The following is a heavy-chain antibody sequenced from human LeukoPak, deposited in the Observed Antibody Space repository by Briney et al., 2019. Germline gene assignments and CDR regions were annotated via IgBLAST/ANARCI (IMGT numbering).Heavy chain of an antibody. CDR3: ARQTQAPRPRDFDY. CDR2: IYYSGST. J-gene: IGHJ4*02. Sequence: PSETLSLTCTVSGGSISSSSYYWGYIRQSPGKGLEWIGSIYYSGSTYYNPSLKSRVTISVDTSKNQFPLKLSSVTAADTAVYYCARQTQAPRPRDFDYWGQGTLVTVSS. CDR1: GGSISSSSYY. V-gene: IGHV4-39*01.